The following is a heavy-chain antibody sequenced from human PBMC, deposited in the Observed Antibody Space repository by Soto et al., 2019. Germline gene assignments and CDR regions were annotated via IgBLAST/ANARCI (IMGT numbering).Heavy chain of an antibody. V-gene: IGHV4-39*01. D-gene: IGHD3-16*01. CDR3: ARHDALGGLIRRPYYFDY. J-gene: IGHJ4*02. CDR1: GGSISSSSYY. Sequence: SETLSLTCTVSGGSISSSSYYWGWIRQPPGKGLEWIGSIYYSGSTYYNPPLKSRVTISVDTSKNQFSLKLSSVTAADTAVYYCARHDALGGLIRRPYYFDYWGQGTLVTVSS. CDR2: IYYSGST.